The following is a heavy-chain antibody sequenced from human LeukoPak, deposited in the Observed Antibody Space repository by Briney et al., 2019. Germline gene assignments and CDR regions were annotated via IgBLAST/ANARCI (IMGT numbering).Heavy chain of an antibody. J-gene: IGHJ3*02. CDR3: ARAKYSSSRKTGDAFDI. V-gene: IGHV1-69*13. D-gene: IGHD6-6*01. CDR1: GGTFSSYA. CDR2: IIPIFGTA. Sequence: SVKVSCKASGGTFSSYAISWARQAPGQGLEWMGGIIPIFGTANYARKFQGRVTITADESTSTAYMELSSLRSEDTAVYYCARAKYSSSRKTGDAFDIWGQGTMVTVSS.